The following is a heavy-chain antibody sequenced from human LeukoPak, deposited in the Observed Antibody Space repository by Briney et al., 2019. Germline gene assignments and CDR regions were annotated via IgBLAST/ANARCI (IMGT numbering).Heavy chain of an antibody. J-gene: IGHJ4*02. Sequence: ASVKVSCKASGYTFTSYGNSWVRQAPGQGLEWIGWISANNGNTKYNTKYAQNLQGRVTMTTDISTSTAYMELRTLRSDDTAVYYCARDRDRSGSQSYWGQGTLVTVSS. D-gene: IGHD1-26*01. CDR3: ARDRDRSGSQSY. CDR1: GYTFTSYG. V-gene: IGHV1-18*01. CDR2: ISANNGNTKYNT.